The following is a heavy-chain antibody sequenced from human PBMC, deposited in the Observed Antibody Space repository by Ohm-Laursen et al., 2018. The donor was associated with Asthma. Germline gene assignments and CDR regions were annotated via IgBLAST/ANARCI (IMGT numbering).Heavy chain of an antibody. J-gene: IGHJ6*02. CDR3: AKGIVPVYYYGLDV. V-gene: IGHV3-30*18. D-gene: IGHD1-26*01. Sequence: SLRLSCAASGFSLSSYAMHWVRQAPGKGLECVALISYDGSTESYADSVKGRFTISRDNFKNTVHLDMNSLRAEDTAVYHCAKGIVPVYYYGLDVWGQGTTVTVSS. CDR1: GFSLSSYA. CDR2: ISYDGSTE.